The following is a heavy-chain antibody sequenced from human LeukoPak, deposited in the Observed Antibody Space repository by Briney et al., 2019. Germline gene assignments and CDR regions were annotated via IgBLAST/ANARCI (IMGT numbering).Heavy chain of an antibody. J-gene: IGHJ6*03. Sequence: PGGSLRLSCAASGFTFSSYEMSWVRQAPGKGLEWVSYISSSGSTIYYADSVKGRFTISRDNAKNSLYLQMNSLRAEDTAVYYCARGYSSSWHHYYYYMDVWGKGTTVTVSS. CDR1: GFTFSSYE. V-gene: IGHV3-48*03. D-gene: IGHD6-13*01. CDR2: ISSSGSTI. CDR3: ARGYSSSWHHYYYYMDV.